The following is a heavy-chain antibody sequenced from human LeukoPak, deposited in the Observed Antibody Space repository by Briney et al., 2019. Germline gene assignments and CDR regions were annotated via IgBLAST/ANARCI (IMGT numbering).Heavy chain of an antibody. J-gene: IGHJ4*02. Sequence: GGSLRLSCAASRFTFSNYWMSWVRQAPGKGLEWVANMNRDGSEKNYVDSVKGRFTISRDNAKNLLFLQMNSLRAEDTAVYYCAKQSSYSSGWYPFDYWGQGTLVTVSS. CDR2: MNRDGSEK. V-gene: IGHV3-7*01. CDR3: AKQSSYSSGWYPFDY. D-gene: IGHD6-19*01. CDR1: RFTFSNYW.